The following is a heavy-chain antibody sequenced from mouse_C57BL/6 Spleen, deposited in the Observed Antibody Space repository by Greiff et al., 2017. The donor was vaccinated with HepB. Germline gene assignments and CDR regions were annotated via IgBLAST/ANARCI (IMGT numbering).Heavy chain of an antibody. V-gene: IGHV1-69*01. CDR3: ARYDDY. CDR2: IDPSVSYT. Sequence: QVQLQQPGAELVMPGASVKLSCKASGYTFTSYWMHWVKQRPGQGLEWIGEIDPSVSYTNYNQKFKGKSTLTVDKSSSTAYMQLSSLTSEDSAVYYCARYDDYWGQGTTLTVSS. J-gene: IGHJ2*01. D-gene: IGHD2-3*01. CDR1: GYTFTSYW.